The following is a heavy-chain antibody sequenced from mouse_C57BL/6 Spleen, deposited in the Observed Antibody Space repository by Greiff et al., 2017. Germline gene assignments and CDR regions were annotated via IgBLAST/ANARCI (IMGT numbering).Heavy chain of an antibody. CDR2: IYPRSGNT. CDR1: GYTFTSYG. Sequence: VQLQQSGAELARPGASVKLSCKASGYTFTSYGISWVKQRTGQGLEWIGEIYPRSGNTYYNEKFKGKATLTADKSSSTAYMELRSLTSEDSAVYFCARVEIITTVVEGDYWGQGTTLTVSS. V-gene: IGHV1-81*01. CDR3: ARVEIITTVVEGDY. D-gene: IGHD1-1*01. J-gene: IGHJ2*01.